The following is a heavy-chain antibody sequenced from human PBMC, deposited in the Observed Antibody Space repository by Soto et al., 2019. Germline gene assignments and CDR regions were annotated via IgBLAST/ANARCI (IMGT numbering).Heavy chain of an antibody. CDR3: ARKDKSGYFNWFDP. Sequence: PGESLKISCRGSGFTFTNYWIAWVRQMPGKGLEWVGIVWPGDSDVRYSPSFQGQVTISADKSISAAYLQWSTLKASDTAVYFCARKDKSGYFNWFDPWGQGTLVTVSS. CDR1: GFTFTNYW. D-gene: IGHD3-22*01. V-gene: IGHV5-51*01. J-gene: IGHJ5*02. CDR2: VWPGDSDV.